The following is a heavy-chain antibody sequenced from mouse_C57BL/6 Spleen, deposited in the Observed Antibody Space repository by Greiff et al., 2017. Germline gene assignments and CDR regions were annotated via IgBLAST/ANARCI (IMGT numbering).Heavy chain of an antibody. D-gene: IGHD2-1*01. V-gene: IGHV1-72*01. CDR2: IDPNSGGT. CDR1: GYTFTSYW. J-gene: IGHJ3*01. Sequence: VQLQQPGAELVKPGASVKLSCKASGYTFTSYWMHWVKQRPGRGLEWIGRIDPNSGGTKYNEKFKSKATLTVDKPSSTAYMQLSSLTSEDSAVYYCARPFYYGNWFAYWGQGTLVTVSA. CDR3: ARPFYYGNWFAY.